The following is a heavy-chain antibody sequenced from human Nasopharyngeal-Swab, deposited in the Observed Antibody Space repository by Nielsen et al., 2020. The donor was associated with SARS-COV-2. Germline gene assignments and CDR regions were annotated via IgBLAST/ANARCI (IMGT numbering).Heavy chain of an antibody. CDR3: ASGLNWFPFDY. CDR2: IYYSGST. V-gene: IGHV4-59*01. J-gene: IGHJ4*02. Sequence: WIRKSPGKGLEWIGYIYYSGSTNYNPSLKSRVTISVDTSKNQFSLKLSSVTAADTAVYYCASGLNWFPFDYWGQGTLVTVSS. D-gene: IGHD3-9*01.